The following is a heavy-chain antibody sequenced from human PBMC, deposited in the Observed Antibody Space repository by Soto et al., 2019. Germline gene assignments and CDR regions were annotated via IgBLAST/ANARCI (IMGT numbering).Heavy chain of an antibody. J-gene: IGHJ4*02. CDR3: EKTLGGYNHAYTFDC. V-gene: IGHV3-21*01. D-gene: IGHD5-18*01. CDR1: GFTFSSYN. Sequence: PGGSLRRSCAASGFTFSSYNMNWVRQAPGKGLEWVSSISSSSYYIYYADSVKGRFTISRDNAKNSLYLQMNSLRAEDTAVYYCEKTLGGYNHAYTFDCWGQGTRVSVAS. CDR2: ISSSSYYI.